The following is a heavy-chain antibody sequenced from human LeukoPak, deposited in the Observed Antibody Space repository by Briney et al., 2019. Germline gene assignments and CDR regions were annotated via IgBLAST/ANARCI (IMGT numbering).Heavy chain of an antibody. D-gene: IGHD3-10*01. J-gene: IGHJ4*02. CDR3: GGAPGSYYMFDY. V-gene: IGHV4-59*08. CDR2: IYNSGST. Sequence: SETLSLTCTVSGGSISSYYWSWIRQPAGKGLEWIGGIYNSGSTNYNPSLKSRVTISVNKSKNQFSLKLSYVTAADTAVYYCGGAPGSYYMFDYWGQGTLVTVSS. CDR1: GGSISSYY.